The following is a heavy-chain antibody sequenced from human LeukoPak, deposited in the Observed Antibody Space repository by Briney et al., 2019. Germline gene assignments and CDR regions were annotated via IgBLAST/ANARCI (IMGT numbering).Heavy chain of an antibody. Sequence: GASVKVSCKASGYTFTGYYMHWVRQAPGQGLEWMGWFNPDSGGTNYAQKFQGRVTMTRDTSISTAYMELSRLRSDDTAVYYCARVPTYYYDSSAKGGWFDPWGQGTLVTVSS. D-gene: IGHD3-22*01. V-gene: IGHV1-2*02. CDR1: GYTFTGYY. CDR2: FNPDSGGT. J-gene: IGHJ5*02. CDR3: ARVPTYYYDSSAKGGWFDP.